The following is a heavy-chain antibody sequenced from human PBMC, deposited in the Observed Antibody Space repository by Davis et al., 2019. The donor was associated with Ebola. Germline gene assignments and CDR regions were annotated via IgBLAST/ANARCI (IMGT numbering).Heavy chain of an antibody. J-gene: IGHJ4*02. CDR3: ARDRALYCSSTSCYWVTFDY. D-gene: IGHD2-2*01. CDR2: INSDGSST. CDR1: GFTFSSYW. Sequence: HTGGSLRLSCAASGFTFSSYWMHWVRQAPGKGLVWVSRINSDGSSTSYADSVKGRFTIARDNAKNTLYLQMNSLRAEDTAVYYWARDRALYCSSTSCYWVTFDYWGQGTLVTVSS. V-gene: IGHV3-74*01.